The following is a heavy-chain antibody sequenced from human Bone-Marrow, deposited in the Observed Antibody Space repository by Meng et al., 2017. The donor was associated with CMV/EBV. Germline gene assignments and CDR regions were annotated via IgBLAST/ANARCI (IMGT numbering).Heavy chain of an antibody. CDR1: GFTFSSYE. V-gene: IGHV3-21*01. J-gene: IGHJ6*02. Sequence: GESLKISCAASGFTFSSYEMNWVRQAPGKGLEWVSSISSSSSYIYYADSVKGRFTISRDNAKNSLYLQMNSLRAEDTAVYYCARDKRVVPAAIAHYYGMDVWGQGTTVTVSS. CDR3: ARDKRVVPAAIAHYYGMDV. D-gene: IGHD2-2*01. CDR2: ISSSSSYI.